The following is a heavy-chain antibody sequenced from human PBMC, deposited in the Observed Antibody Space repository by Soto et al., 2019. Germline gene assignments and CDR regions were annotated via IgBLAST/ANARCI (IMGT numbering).Heavy chain of an antibody. V-gene: IGHV3-33*01. J-gene: IGHJ4*02. CDR2: IWYDGSTK. D-gene: IGHD1-7*01. Sequence: PGGSLRLSCVVSGFTFSTHGMHWVRQAPGKGLEWVAVIWYDGSTKDYADSVKGRFTISRVNSHNTLFLQMDSLRPEDTGVYYCARSPPRTPNYFFDSWGQGTPVTVSS. CDR3: ARSPPRTPNYFFDS. CDR1: GFTFSTHG.